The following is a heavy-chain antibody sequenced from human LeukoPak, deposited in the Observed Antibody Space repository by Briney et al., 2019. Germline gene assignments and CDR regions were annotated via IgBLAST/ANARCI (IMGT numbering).Heavy chain of an antibody. CDR2: IYYRGST. J-gene: IGHJ4*02. D-gene: IGHD3-22*01. CDR1: GGSISSGGYY. Sequence: SETLSLTCTVSGGSISSGGYYWSWIRQHPGKGLEWIGYIYYRGSTYYNPSLKSRVTISVDTSKNQFSLKLSSVTAADTAVYYCARDMYDSSGYYYIGVDYWGQGTLVTVSS. V-gene: IGHV4-31*03. CDR3: ARDMYDSSGYYYIGVDY.